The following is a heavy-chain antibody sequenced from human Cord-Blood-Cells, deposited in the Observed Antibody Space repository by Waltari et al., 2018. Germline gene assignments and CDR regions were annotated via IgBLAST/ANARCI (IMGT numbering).Heavy chain of an antibody. V-gene: IGHV3-49*04. CDR3: TRDFSYYYDSSGYYYFDY. Sequence: EVQLVESGGGLVQPGRSLRLSCTASGFTFGDYAMSWVRQAPGKGLEWVGFIRSKAYGRTTEYAASVKGRFTISRDDSKSIAYLQMNSLKTEDTAVYYCTRDFSYYYDSSGYYYFDYWGQGTLVTVSS. CDR1: GFTFGDYA. CDR2: IRSKAYGRTT. D-gene: IGHD3-22*01. J-gene: IGHJ4*02.